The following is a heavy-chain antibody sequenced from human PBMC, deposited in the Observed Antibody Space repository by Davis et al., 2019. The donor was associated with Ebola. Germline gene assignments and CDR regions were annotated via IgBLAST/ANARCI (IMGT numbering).Heavy chain of an antibody. Sequence: AASVKVSCKASGYTFTSYDINWVRQATGQGLEWMGWMNPNSGNTGYAQKFQGRVTMTRDTSTSTVYMELNNLRSEDTAMYYCAREAEMDGSIFFLHWGQGTLVTVSS. CDR3: AREAEMDGSIFFLH. CDR2: MNPNSGNT. V-gene: IGHV1-8*01. J-gene: IGHJ1*01. CDR1: GYTFTSYD. D-gene: IGHD3-10*01.